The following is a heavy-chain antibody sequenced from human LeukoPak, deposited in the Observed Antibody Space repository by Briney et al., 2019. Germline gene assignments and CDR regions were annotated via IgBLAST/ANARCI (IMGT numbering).Heavy chain of an antibody. CDR1: GFTFSSYA. D-gene: IGHD2-8*01. CDR2: ISYDGSNK. CDR3: ARDRCTNGVCYYFDY. V-gene: IGHV3-30-3*01. Sequence: GGSLRLSCAASGFTFSSYAMHWVRQAPGKGLEWVAVISYDGSNKYYADSVKGRFTISRDNSKNTLYLQMNSLRAEDTAVYYCARDRCTNGVCYYFDYRGQGTLVTVSS. J-gene: IGHJ4*02.